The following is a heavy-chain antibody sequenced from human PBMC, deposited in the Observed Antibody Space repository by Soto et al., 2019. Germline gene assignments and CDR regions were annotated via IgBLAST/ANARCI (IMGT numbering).Heavy chain of an antibody. CDR3: AGDMDYYDSSGYSYYYGMDV. J-gene: IGHJ6*02. CDR2: IWYDGSNK. V-gene: IGHV3-33*01. D-gene: IGHD3-22*01. CDR1: GFTFSSYG. Sequence: GGSLRLSCAASGFTFSSYGMHWVRQAPGKGLEWVAVIWYDGSNKYYADSVKGRFTISRDNSKNTLYLQMNSLRAEDTAVYYCAGDMDYYDSSGYSYYYGMDVWGQGTTVTVSS.